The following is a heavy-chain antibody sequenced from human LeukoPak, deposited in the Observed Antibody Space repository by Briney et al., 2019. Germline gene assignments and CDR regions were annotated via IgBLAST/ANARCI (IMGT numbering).Heavy chain of an antibody. CDR3: AKDGLSYDTSTHIYHVDH. CDR1: GFSFSDYA. CDR2: ISSGGHDAT. J-gene: IGHJ1*01. V-gene: IGHV3-23*01. D-gene: IGHD3-22*01. Sequence: QSGGSLRLSCAASGFSFSDYAMVWVPHAPPKALECVSGISSGGHDATFYADSVKGRFTVSRDNSKNTLYLQMNFLRVEDTALYYCAKDGLSYDTSTHIYHVDHWGQGTLVTVSS.